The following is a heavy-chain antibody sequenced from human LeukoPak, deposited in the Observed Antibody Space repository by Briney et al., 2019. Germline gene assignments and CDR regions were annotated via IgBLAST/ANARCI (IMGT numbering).Heavy chain of an antibody. CDR3: ARDGGLHTNFDY. Sequence: PGGSLRLSCTASGFTFGDYAMSWFRQAPGKGLEWVANTKPDGSAEYYADSVRGRFTASRDNANNLLYLQMNRLRAEDTAVYYCARDGGLHTNFDYWGQGTLLTVSS. J-gene: IGHJ4*02. CDR1: GFTFGDYA. V-gene: IGHV3-7*01. D-gene: IGHD2-15*01. CDR2: TKPDGSAE.